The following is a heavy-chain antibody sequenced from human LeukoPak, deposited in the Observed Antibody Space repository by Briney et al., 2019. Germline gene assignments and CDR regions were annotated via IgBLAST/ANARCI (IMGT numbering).Heavy chain of an antibody. CDR2: ISSSSSYI. D-gene: IGHD6-13*01. V-gene: IGHV3-21*01. CDR3: ARVIRRQQLAH. CDR1: GFTFSSYS. Sequence: GGSLRLSCAASGFTFSSYSMNWVRQAPGKGLEWVSSISSSSSYIYYADSVKGRFTISRDNAKNSLYLQMNSLRAEDTAVYCCARVIRRQQLAHWGQGTLVTVSS. J-gene: IGHJ4*02.